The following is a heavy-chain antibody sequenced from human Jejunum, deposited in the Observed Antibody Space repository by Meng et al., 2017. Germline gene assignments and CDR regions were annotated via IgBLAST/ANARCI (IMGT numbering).Heavy chain of an antibody. V-gene: IGHV7-4-1*02. CDR2: INTNTGNP. CDR3: AREASAGY. D-gene: IGHD1-26*01. Sequence: SVCDVKKPGASVRVSCTAFGYTFTSNGMNWVRQAPGQGFEWMGWINTNTGNPTYAQGFTGRFVFSLDTSVSTAYLQISSLKAEDTAMYYCAREASAGYWGQGTLVTVSS. CDR1: GYTFTSNG. J-gene: IGHJ4*02.